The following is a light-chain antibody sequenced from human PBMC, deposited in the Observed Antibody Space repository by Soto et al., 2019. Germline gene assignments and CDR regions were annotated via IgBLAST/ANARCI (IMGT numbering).Light chain of an antibody. Sequence: QSVLTQPASVSGSPGQSITFSCTGASSDVGIYNLVSWYQQHPGKAPKLMIYEATKRPSGVSTRFSGSKSGNTASLTISGLQAEDEADYYCSSYAGSVLFGGGTKLTVL. CDR2: EAT. CDR3: SSYAGSVL. CDR1: SSDVGIYNL. V-gene: IGLV2-23*01. J-gene: IGLJ2*01.